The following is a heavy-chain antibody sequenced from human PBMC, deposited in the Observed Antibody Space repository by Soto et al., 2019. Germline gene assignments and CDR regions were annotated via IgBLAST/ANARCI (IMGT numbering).Heavy chain of an antibody. V-gene: IGHV4-59*01. CDR2: IYYSGST. CDR1: GGSISSYY. D-gene: IGHD3-9*01. CDR3: ARLYYDILTGYRKFDY. Sequence: SETLSLTCTVSGGSISSYYWSWIRQPPGKGLEWIGYIYYSGSTNYNPSLKSRVTISVDTSKNQFSLKLSSVTAADTAVYYCARLYYDILTGYRKFDYWGQGTLVTVSS. J-gene: IGHJ4*02.